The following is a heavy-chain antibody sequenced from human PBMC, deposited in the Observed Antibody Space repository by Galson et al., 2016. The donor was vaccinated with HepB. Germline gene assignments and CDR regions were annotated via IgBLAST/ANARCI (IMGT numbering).Heavy chain of an antibody. CDR3: AGALGRSAFDV. V-gene: IGHV4-4*01. J-gene: IGHJ3*01. Sequence: ETLSLTCAVSGGSISSTNWWSWVRQPPEKGLERIGEIFHSGSTHYNPSLKSRVTISADKSKNRFSLKRTSVTAADTAVYCCAGALGRSAFDVWGQGTMVTVSS. CDR2: IFHSGST. CDR1: GGSISSTNW. D-gene: IGHD3-10*01.